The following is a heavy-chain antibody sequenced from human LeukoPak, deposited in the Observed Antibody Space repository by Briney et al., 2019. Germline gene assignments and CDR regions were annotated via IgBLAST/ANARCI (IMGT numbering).Heavy chain of an antibody. CDR2: INHSGST. J-gene: IGHJ4*02. D-gene: IGHD3-22*01. V-gene: IGHV4-34*01. CDR1: GGSFSGYY. Sequence: SETLSLTCAVYGGSFSGYYWSWIRQPPGKGLEWIGEINHSGSTNYKPSLKSRVTISVDTSKNQFSLKLSSVTAADTAVYYCARGVYYGSSGYSIDEPIDYWGQGTLVTVSS. CDR3: ARGVYYGSSGYSIDEPIDY.